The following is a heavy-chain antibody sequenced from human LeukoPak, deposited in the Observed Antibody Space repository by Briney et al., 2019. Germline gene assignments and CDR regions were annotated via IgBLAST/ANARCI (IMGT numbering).Heavy chain of an antibody. D-gene: IGHD2-2*01. V-gene: IGHV1-2*02. Sequence: ASVKVSCKASGYTFTDYYMHWVRQAPGQGLEWMGWVNPNSGGTNYARKFQGRVTMTRDTSISTAYMELSRLRSDDTAVYYCARSTSSWTRSNYYYMDVWGKGTTVTVSS. CDR2: VNPNSGGT. J-gene: IGHJ6*03. CDR3: ARSTSSWTRSNYYYMDV. CDR1: GYTFTDYY.